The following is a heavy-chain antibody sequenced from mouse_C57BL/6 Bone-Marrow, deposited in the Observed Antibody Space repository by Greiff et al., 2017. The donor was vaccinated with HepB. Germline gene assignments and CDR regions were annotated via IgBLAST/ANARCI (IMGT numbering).Heavy chain of an antibody. CDR2: ISSGGSYT. CDR1: GFTFSSYG. D-gene: IGHD1-1*01. CDR3: ARHDYYGSSYVDY. V-gene: IGHV5-6*01. J-gene: IGHJ2*01. Sequence: EVQVVESGGDLVKPGGSLKLSCAASGFTFSSYGMSWVRQTPDKRLEWVATISSGGSYTYYPDSVKGRFTISRDNAKNTLYLQMSSLKSEDTAMYYCARHDYYGSSYVDYWGQGTTLTVSS.